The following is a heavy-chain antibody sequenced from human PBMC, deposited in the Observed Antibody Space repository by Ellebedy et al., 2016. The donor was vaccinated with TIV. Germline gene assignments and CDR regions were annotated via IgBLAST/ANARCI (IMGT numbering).Heavy chain of an antibody. D-gene: IGHD1-26*01. Sequence: AASVKVSCKASGFTFTSYYMHWVRQAPGQGLEWMGIINPSGDSTTYAQKFQGRVTMTRDTSTSTVYMELSSLRSEDTAMYYCARDNSRKTEIMGPTFWWFDPWGQGTLVTVSS. J-gene: IGHJ5*02. CDR2: INPSGDST. CDR1: GFTFTSYY. CDR3: ARDNSRKTEIMGPTFWWFDP. V-gene: IGHV1-46*01.